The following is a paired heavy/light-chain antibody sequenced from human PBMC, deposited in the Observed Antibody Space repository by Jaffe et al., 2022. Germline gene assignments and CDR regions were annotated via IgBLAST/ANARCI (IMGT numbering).Heavy chain of an antibody. CDR2: IYPTGST. CDR3: ARGTVKLFDAFDI. CDR1: GDSSSSGTYY. Sequence: QVQLQESGPGLVKPSQTLSLTCTVSGDSSSSGTYYWSWIRQPAGKGLEWIGRIYPTGSTNYNPSLKSRVTISIDTSKNHFSLKLSSVTAADTAVYYCARGTVKLFDAFDIWGQGTMVTVSS. D-gene: IGHD1-1*01. V-gene: IGHV4-61*02. J-gene: IGHJ3*02.
Light chain of an antibody. CDR3: QVWDSSAVA. Sequence: SYELTQPLSVSVALGQTARITCGGNNIGSKNVHWYQQKPGQAPVLVIYRDSNRPSGIPERFSGSNSGNTATLTISRAHAGDEADYYCQVWDSSAVAFGGGTKLTVL. V-gene: IGLV3-9*01. CDR1: NIGSKN. J-gene: IGLJ2*01. CDR2: RDS.